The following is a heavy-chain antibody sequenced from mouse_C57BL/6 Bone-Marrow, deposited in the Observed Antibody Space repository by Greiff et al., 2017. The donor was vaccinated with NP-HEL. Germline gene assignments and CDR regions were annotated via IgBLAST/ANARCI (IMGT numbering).Heavy chain of an antibody. CDR2: INSDGSAI. J-gene: IGHJ1*03. CDR3: MRYPHYDGDWYFDV. V-gene: IGHV11-2*01. D-gene: IGHD1-2*01. CDR1: GFTFSGFW. Sequence: EVKLMETGGGLVQPGGSRGLSCEGSGFTFSGFWMSWVRQTPGKTLEWIGDINSDGSAINYVPSIKDRFTIFRDNDKRTLYLQMSNVRSEDTARYFCMRYPHYDGDWYFDVWGTGTTVTVSS.